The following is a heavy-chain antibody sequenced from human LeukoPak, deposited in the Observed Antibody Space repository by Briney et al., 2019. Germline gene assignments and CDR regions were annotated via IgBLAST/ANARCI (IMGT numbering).Heavy chain of an antibody. CDR3: ARDANTYYYEINGYTDAFDI. Sequence: ASVKVSCKASGYTFTRHGLNWVRQAPGQGLRWMAWISTQTGNPTFAQGFTGRFVFSLDSSVSTAYLEISSLKAEDTAMYYCARDANTYYYEINGYTDAFDIWGQGTMVTVSS. CDR2: ISTQTGNP. V-gene: IGHV7-4-1*02. J-gene: IGHJ3*02. D-gene: IGHD3-22*01. CDR1: GYTFTRHG.